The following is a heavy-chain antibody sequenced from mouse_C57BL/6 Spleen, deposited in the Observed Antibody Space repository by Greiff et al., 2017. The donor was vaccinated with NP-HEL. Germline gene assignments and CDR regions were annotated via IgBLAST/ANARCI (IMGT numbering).Heavy chain of an antibody. Sequence: EVQLQQSGAELVKPGASVKLSCTASGFNIKDYYMHWVKQRSEQGLEWIGRIDPEDGETKYAPKFQGKATITADTSSNTAYLQLSSLTSEDTAVDYCARSGTVVASDWYFDVWGTGTTVTVSS. CDR2: IDPEDGET. CDR1: GFNIKDYY. V-gene: IGHV14-2*01. CDR3: ARSGTVVASDWYFDV. D-gene: IGHD1-1*01. J-gene: IGHJ1*03.